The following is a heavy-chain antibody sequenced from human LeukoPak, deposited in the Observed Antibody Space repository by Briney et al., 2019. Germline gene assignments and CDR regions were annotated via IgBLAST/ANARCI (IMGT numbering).Heavy chain of an antibody. D-gene: IGHD5-18*01. J-gene: IGHJ4*02. Sequence: GASVKVSCKASGYTFTSYAMHWVRQAPGQRREWMGWINAGNGNTKYSQKFQGRVTITRDTSANTAYMELSSLRSEDTAVYYCARDQGYSYGYFGYWGQGTLVTVSS. CDR3: ARDQGYSYGYFGY. CDR2: INAGNGNT. V-gene: IGHV1-3*01. CDR1: GYTFTSYA.